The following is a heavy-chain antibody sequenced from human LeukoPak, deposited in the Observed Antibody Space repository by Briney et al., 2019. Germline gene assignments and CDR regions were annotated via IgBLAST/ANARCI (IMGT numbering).Heavy chain of an antibody. CDR3: TRRPVVGAALRTYYFDY. CDR2: IYYGGTT. D-gene: IGHD1-26*01. J-gene: IGHJ4*02. CDR1: GGSISSGGYY. V-gene: IGHV4-39*01. Sequence: SETLSLTCTVSGGSISSGGYYWSWIRQHPGKGLEWIGSIYYGGTTYYNPSLKSRVTISVDTSRHQFSLKLSSVTAADTAVYYCTRRPVVGAALRTYYFDYWGQGALVTVSS.